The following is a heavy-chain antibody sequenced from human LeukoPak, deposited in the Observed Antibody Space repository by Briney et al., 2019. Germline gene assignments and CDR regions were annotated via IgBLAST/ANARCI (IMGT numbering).Heavy chain of an antibody. Sequence: GGSLRLSCAASGFTFDDYGMTWVRQVPGKGLEWVSSINWNGGSTGYADSVKGRFTISRDNAKNSLYLQMNSLRAEDTAFYYCARTTRGHEQWFGTSPLYYYYMDVWGKGATVTVSS. CDR3: ARTTRGHEQWFGTSPLYYYYMDV. D-gene: IGHD3-10*01. J-gene: IGHJ6*03. CDR2: INWNGGST. CDR1: GFTFDDYG. V-gene: IGHV3-20*04.